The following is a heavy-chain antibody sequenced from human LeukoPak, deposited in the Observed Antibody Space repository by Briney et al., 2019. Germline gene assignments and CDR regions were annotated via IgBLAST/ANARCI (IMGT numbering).Heavy chain of an antibody. CDR1: GFTFSSYW. CDR3: VSFYETY. CDR2: INSDGSWT. D-gene: IGHD2/OR15-2a*01. Sequence: GGSLRFSCAASGFTFSSYWMHWVRQAPGKGLVWVSHINSDGSWTSYADSVKGRFTISKDNAKNTVYLQMNSLRAEDTAVYYCVSFYETYWGRGTLVTVSS. J-gene: IGHJ4*02. V-gene: IGHV3-74*01.